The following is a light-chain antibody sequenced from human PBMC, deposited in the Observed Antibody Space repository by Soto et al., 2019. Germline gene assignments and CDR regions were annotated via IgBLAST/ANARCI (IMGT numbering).Light chain of an antibody. CDR2: EVS. CDR3: SSYTSSSTPCV. J-gene: IGLJ1*01. Sequence: QSSLTQPASVSGSPGQSITISCTGTSSDVGGYNYVSWYQQHPGKAPKLMIYEVSNRPSGVSNRFSGSKSGNTASLTISGLQAEDEADYYCSSYTSSSTPCVCETGTKVTVL. V-gene: IGLV2-14*01. CDR1: SSDVGGYNY.